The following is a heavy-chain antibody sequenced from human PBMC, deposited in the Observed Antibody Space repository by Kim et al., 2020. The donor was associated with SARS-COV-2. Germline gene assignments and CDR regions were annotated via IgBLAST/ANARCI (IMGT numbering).Heavy chain of an antibody. Sequence: IFYADSVKGRFTISRYNAKNSLYLQMNSLRAEDTAVYYCARDRDTEGFDYWGQGTLVTVSS. D-gene: IGHD5-18*01. V-gene: IGHV3-21*01. J-gene: IGHJ4*02. CDR2: I. CDR3: ARDRDTEGFDY.